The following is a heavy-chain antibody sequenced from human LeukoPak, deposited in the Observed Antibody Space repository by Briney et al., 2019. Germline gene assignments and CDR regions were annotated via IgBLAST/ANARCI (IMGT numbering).Heavy chain of an antibody. Sequence: SETLSLTCAVYGGSFSGYSWTWIRQPSGKGLEWIGEMSHSGYPNYNPSLKSRVAISVDTSKNQFSLNLTSVTAADTAVYYCARGEWELGYYMDVWGKGTTVTISS. V-gene: IGHV4-34*01. J-gene: IGHJ6*03. CDR3: ARGEWELGYYMDV. D-gene: IGHD1-26*01. CDR1: GGSFSGYS. CDR2: MSHSGYP.